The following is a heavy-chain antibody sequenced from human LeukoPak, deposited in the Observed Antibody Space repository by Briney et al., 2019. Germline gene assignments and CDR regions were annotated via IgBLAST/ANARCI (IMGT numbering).Heavy chain of an antibody. CDR3: AREWRRWLQLRGAFDI. J-gene: IGHJ3*02. D-gene: IGHD5-24*01. Sequence: ATVKVSCKASGYTFTSYYMHWVRQAPGRGLEWIGIINPSGGSTSYAQKSQGRVTMTRDTSTSTVYMELSSLRSEDTAVYYCAREWRRWLQLRGAFDIWGQGTMVTVSS. CDR2: INPSGGST. CDR1: GYTFTSYY. V-gene: IGHV1-46*01.